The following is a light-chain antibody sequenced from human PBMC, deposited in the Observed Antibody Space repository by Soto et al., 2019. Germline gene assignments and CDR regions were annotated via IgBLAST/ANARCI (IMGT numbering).Light chain of an antibody. CDR2: SNN. J-gene: IGLJ2*01. V-gene: IGLV1-44*01. CDR1: SSNIGSNT. Sequence: QSVLTQPPSASGTPGQRVTISCSGSSSNIGSNTVNWYQQLPGTAPKLLIYSNNQRPSGVPDRFSGSKSGTSASLAISGLQSEDEADYYCAAWDDSLNGVVFGGGTKVPRP. CDR3: AAWDDSLNGVV.